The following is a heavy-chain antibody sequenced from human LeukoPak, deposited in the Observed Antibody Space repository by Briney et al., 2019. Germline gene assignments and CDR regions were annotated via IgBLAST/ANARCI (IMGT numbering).Heavy chain of an antibody. D-gene: IGHD3-3*01. J-gene: IGHJ6*03. CDR1: GFTFSTYS. CDR2: ISSDRSSI. CDR3: ARSGRWSGYSVGYYYYYIDV. V-gene: IGHV3-48*01. Sequence: PGGSLRLSCAASGFTFSTYSMNWVRQAPGKGLEWISYISSDRSSIYYADSVKSRFTISRDNARNSLYLQMNSLRAEDTAVFYCARSGRWSGYSVGYYYYYIDVWGKGTTVTVSS.